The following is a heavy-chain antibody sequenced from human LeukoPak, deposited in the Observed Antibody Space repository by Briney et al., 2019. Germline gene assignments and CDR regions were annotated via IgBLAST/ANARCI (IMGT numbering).Heavy chain of an antibody. D-gene: IGHD6-13*01. CDR1: GFTFSSYG. Sequence: PGGSLRLSCAASGFTFSSYGMHWVRQAPGKGLEWVTVISYDGSNEYFADSVKGRFTISRDNSKNTLYLQMSSLRAEDTAVYYCAKEGAADGDAFDIWGQGTMVTVSS. CDR2: ISYDGSNE. V-gene: IGHV3-30*18. J-gene: IGHJ3*02. CDR3: AKEGAADGDAFDI.